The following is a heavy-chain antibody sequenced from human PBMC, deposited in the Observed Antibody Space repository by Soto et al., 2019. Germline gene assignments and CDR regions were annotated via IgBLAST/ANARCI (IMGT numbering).Heavy chain of an antibody. CDR1: GFTFTSSA. Sequence: QMQLVQSGPEVKKPGTSVKVSCKASGFTFTSSAVQWVRQARGQRLEWIGWIVVGSGNTNYAQKFQERVTITRDMSTSTAYMELSSLRSEDTAVDYCAAGGKDHGYCYGMDVWGQGTTVTVSS. D-gene: IGHD1-1*01. V-gene: IGHV1-58*01. CDR3: AAGGKDHGYCYGMDV. CDR2: IVVGSGNT. J-gene: IGHJ6*02.